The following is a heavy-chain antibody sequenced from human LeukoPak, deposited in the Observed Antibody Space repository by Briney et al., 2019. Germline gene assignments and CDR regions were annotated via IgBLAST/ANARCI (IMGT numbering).Heavy chain of an antibody. Sequence: SETLSLTCTVSGGSISSYYWSWIRQPPGKGLEWIGYIYYSGSTNCNPSLKSRVTISVDTSKNQFSLKLSSVTAADTAVYYCARRPQYGSYDYWGQGTLVTVSS. CDR2: IYYSGST. J-gene: IGHJ4*02. CDR3: ARRPQYGSYDY. CDR1: GGSISSYY. V-gene: IGHV4-59*08. D-gene: IGHD4-17*01.